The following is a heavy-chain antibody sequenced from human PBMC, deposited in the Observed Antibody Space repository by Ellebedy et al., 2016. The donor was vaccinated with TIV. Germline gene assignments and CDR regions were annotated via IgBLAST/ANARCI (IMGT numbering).Heavy chain of an antibody. V-gene: IGHV3-30-3*02. CDR1: GFTFSSYA. CDR3: AKSIVVVPAAIRGPSAHYYYYYGMDV. D-gene: IGHD2-2*01. Sequence: GESLKISXAASGFTFSSYAMHWVRQAPGKGLEWVAVISYDGSNKYYADSVKGRFTISRDNSKNTLYLQMNSLRAEDTAVYYCAKSIVVVPAAIRGPSAHYYYYYGMDVWGQGTTVTVSS. J-gene: IGHJ6*02. CDR2: ISYDGSNK.